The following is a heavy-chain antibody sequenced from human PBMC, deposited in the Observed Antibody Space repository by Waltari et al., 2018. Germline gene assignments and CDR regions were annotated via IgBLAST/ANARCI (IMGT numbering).Heavy chain of an antibody. D-gene: IGHD1-7*01. Sequence: EVQLVESGGGLVQPGGSLRPSCAASGFTFNRYAMNWVRQAPGEGPEWVSTISGNGVSRYYADSVEGRFTISRDNSRNTVYLQMSSLRAEDTAIYYCAKAHWDYGNYYYYYMDGWGNGTTVIVSS. V-gene: IGHV3-23*04. J-gene: IGHJ6*03. CDR3: AKAHWDYGNYYYYYMDG. CDR1: GFTFNRYA. CDR2: ISGNGVSR.